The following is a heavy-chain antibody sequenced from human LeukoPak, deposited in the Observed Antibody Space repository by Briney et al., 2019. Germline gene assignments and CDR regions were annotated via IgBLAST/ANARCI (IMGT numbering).Heavy chain of an antibody. V-gene: IGHV5-51*01. CDR3: ARQGAYCGGDCYYVTGHFDY. J-gene: IGHJ4*02. Sequence: KLGESLKISCKGSGYSFTSYWIGWVRQMPGKGLEWMGIIYPRDSDTRYSPSFQGQVTISADKSISTAYLQWSSLKASDTAMYYCARQGAYCGGDCYYVTGHFDYWGQGTLVTVSS. CDR1: GYSFTSYW. D-gene: IGHD2-21*02. CDR2: IYPRDSDT.